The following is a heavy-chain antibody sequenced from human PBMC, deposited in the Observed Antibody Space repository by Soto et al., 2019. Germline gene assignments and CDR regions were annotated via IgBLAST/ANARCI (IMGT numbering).Heavy chain of an antibody. J-gene: IGHJ5*02. V-gene: IGHV4-34*01. CDR2: INHSGST. CDR1: GGSFSGYY. D-gene: IGHD2-15*01. CDR3: ARGGGSHKWNWFDP. Sequence: SETLSLTCAVYGGSFSGYYWSWIRQPPGKGLEWIGEINHSGSTNYNPSLKSRVTISVDTSKNQFSLKLSSVTAADTAVYYCARGGGSHKWNWFDPWGQGTLVTVSS.